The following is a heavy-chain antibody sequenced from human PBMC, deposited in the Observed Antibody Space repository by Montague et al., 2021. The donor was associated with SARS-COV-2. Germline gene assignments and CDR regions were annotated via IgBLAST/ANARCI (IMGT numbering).Heavy chain of an antibody. J-gene: IGHJ2*01. V-gene: IGHV4-59*01. Sequence: ETLSLTCTVSGGSISSYYWNWIRQSPGKGLEWIGYIYYSWSTKYNPSFKSRVTMLVDTSKRQMSLRLNSVTAADTAVYYCAGDRGRFWHFDLWGRGTLVTVSS. CDR2: IYYSWST. CDR1: GGSISSYY. D-gene: IGHD5-12*01. CDR3: AGDRGRFWHFDL.